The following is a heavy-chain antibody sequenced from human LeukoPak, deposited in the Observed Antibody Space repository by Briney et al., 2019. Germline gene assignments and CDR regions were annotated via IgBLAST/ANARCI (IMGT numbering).Heavy chain of an antibody. CDR1: GDSISNYY. CDR3: ARASGYAEVEY. Sequence: SETLSLTCTVSGDSISNYYWTWIRQPPGKGLEWIGYIYYTGSTNYNPSLKSRVTISVDTSKNQFSLKLSSVTAADTAVYYCARASGYAEVEYWGQGTLATVSS. D-gene: IGHD5-12*01. CDR2: IYYTGST. J-gene: IGHJ4*02. V-gene: IGHV4-59*01.